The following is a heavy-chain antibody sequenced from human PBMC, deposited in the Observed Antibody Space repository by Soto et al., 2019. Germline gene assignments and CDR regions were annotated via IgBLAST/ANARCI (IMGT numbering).Heavy chain of an antibody. D-gene: IGHD3-3*01. Sequence: GGSLRLSCAASGFTFSSYAMSWVRQAPGKGLEWVSAISGSGGSTYYADSVKGRFTISRDNSKNALYLQMNSLRAEDTAVYYCAKARAQYYDFWSGYPVDYWGQGTLVTVSS. J-gene: IGHJ4*02. CDR2: ISGSGGST. V-gene: IGHV3-23*01. CDR3: AKARAQYYDFWSGYPVDY. CDR1: GFTFSSYA.